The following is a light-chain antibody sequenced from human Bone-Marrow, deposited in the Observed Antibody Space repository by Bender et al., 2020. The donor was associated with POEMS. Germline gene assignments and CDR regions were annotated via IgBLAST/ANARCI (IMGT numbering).Light chain of an antibody. CDR1: SSDVGRYNY. CDR2: DVI. V-gene: IGLV2-11*01. Sequence: QSALIQPASVSGSPGQAITISCTGTSSDVGRYNYVCWYQQHPGKAPRLILYDVIKRPSGVPDRFSGSKFGNTASLTISGLQSEDEADYYCYSYAGSDIFVVFGGGTRLTVL. CDR3: YSYAGSDIFVV. J-gene: IGLJ2*01.